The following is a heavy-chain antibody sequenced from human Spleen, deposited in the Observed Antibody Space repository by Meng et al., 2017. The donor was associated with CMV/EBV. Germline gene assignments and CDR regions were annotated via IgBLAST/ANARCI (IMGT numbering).Heavy chain of an antibody. J-gene: IGHJ5*02. CDR1: GFTFEDYG. CDR3: ARGPGYCSSTSSYYWFDP. V-gene: IGHV3-20*04. CDR2: INWTGGRT. Sequence: GESLKISCAASGFTFEDYGMSWVRQAPGKGLEWVSGINWTGGRTYYADSVKGRFTISRDNSKNTLYLQMNSLRAEDTAVYYCARGPGYCSSTSSYYWFDPWGQGTLVTVSS. D-gene: IGHD2-2*01.